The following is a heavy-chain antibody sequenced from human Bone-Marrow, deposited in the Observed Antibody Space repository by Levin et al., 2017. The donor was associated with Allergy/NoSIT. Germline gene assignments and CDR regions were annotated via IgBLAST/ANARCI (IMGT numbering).Heavy chain of an antibody. D-gene: IGHD6-6*01. Sequence: SCAASGFTFSSYGMHWVRQAPGKGLEWVAVIWYDGSNKYYADSVKGRFTISRDNSKNTLYLQMNSLRAEDTAVYYCARRSSSSDDAFDIWGQGTMVTVSS. CDR1: GFTFSSYG. J-gene: IGHJ3*02. CDR2: IWYDGSNK. V-gene: IGHV3-33*01. CDR3: ARRSSSSDDAFDI.